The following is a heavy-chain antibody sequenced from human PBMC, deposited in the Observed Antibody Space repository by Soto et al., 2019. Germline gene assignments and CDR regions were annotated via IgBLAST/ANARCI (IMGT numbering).Heavy chain of an antibody. CDR1: GFTFNSYS. J-gene: IGHJ3*02. CDR3: ARDGPPYDSSGYYGDDDAFDI. V-gene: IGHV3-21*01. CDR2: ISSSSSYI. Sequence: GGSLRLSCEASGFTFNSYSMNWVRQAPGEGLEWVSSISSSSSYIYYADSVKGRFTISRDNAKNSLYLQMNSLRAEDTAVYYCARDGPPYDSSGYYGDDDAFDIWGQGTMVTVSS. D-gene: IGHD3-22*01.